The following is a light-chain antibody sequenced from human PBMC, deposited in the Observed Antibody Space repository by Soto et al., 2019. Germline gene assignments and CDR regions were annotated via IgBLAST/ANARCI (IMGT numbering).Light chain of an antibody. CDR3: QQYSSYWT. J-gene: IGKJ1*01. Sequence: DIQMTQSPSTLSASVGDSVTITCRASQSITNWLAWYQQKPGKAPKLLIYDAASLESGVPSRFSGSGSGTEFTLTISSLQPDDFAIYYCQQYSSYWTFGQGTKVEVK. CDR2: DAA. CDR1: QSITNW. V-gene: IGKV1-5*01.